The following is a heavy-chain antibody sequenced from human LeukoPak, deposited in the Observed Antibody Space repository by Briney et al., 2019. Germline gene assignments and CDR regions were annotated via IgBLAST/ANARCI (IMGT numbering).Heavy chain of an antibody. CDR3: AKGLHSSSWYRGVNY. J-gene: IGHJ4*02. D-gene: IGHD6-13*01. V-gene: IGHV3-23*01. Sequence: GGSLRLSCAASGFTFSSYAMSWVRQAPGKGLEWVSAISGSGGSTYYADSVKGQFTISRDNSKNTLYLQMNSLRAEDTAVYYCAKGLHSSSWYRGVNYWGQGTLVTVSS. CDR1: GFTFSSYA. CDR2: ISGSGGST.